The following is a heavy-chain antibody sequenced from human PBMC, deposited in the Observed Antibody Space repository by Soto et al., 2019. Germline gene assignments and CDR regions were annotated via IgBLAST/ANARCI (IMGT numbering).Heavy chain of an antibody. CDR2: ISSAGGT. D-gene: IGHD3-3*01. V-gene: IGHV3-66*01. J-gene: IGHJ4*02. CDR1: GITVTNCF. CDR3: ARDELGGAYDFWH. Sequence: EVQLGESGGGLVQPGGSLRLSCAASGITVTNCFMTWVRQAPGKGLEWVSVISSAGGTYYADSVKGRFTISRDNYRNTLYLQMNTLRAEDTAVYYCARDELGGAYDFWHGGQGTLVTVSS.